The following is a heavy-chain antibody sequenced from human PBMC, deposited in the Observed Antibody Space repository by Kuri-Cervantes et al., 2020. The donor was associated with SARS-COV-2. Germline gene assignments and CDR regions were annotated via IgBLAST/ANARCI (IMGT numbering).Heavy chain of an antibody. V-gene: IGHV4-34*01. D-gene: IGHD2-2*02. CDR3: ARGREGVEPATVLGLGFYYYYFMDV. CDR1: GGSFSGYY. CDR2: INHSGRS. J-gene: IGHJ6*03. Sequence: SETLSLTCAVYGGSFSGYYWNWIRQPPGKGLEWIGEINHSGRSNYNPSLKSRVTISVDTSKNQFSLKLRSVTAADTALYYCARGREGVEPATVLGLGFYYYYFMDVWGRGTTVTVSS.